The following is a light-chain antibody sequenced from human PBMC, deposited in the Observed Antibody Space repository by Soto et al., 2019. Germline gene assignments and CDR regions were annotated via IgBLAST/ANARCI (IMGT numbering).Light chain of an antibody. CDR3: SSYTSSNTYV. J-gene: IGLJ1*01. Sequence: QSAVTQPASVSGSPGQSITISCTGTSSDVGDYNYVSWYQQYPGKAPKLMIHEVNHRPSGVSDRFSGSKSGNTASLTISGLQAEDEADYYCSSYTSSNTYVFGTGTKVTVL. V-gene: IGLV2-14*01. CDR1: SSDVGDYNY. CDR2: EVN.